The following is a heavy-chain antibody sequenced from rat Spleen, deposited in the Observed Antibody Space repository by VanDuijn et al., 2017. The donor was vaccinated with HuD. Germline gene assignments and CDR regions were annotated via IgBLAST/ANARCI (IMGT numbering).Heavy chain of an antibody. CDR1: GFTFSNYD. CDR3: ARLVSYIPLRRHYVMDA. J-gene: IGHJ4*01. D-gene: IGHD3-8*01. CDR2: ISTSGGST. V-gene: IGHV5-25*01. Sequence: EVQLVESGGGLVQPGRSLKLSCAASGFTFSNYDMAWVRQAPTKGLEWVASISTSGGSTYYRDSVKGRFTVSRDNAKSTLYLQMDSLRSEDTATYYCARLVSYIPLRRHYVMDAWGQGASVTVSS.